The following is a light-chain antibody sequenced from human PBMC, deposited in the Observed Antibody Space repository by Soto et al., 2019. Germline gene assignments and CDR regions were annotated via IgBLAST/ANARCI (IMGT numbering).Light chain of an antibody. CDR1: SSDVGGYNY. Sequence: QSALTQPASVSGSPGQSITISCTGTSSDVGGYNYVSWYQHHPGKAPQLMIYDVSNRPSGVSSRFSGSKSGNTASLTISGLQAEDEADYYCTSYTSSTAWVFGGGTKVTVL. CDR2: DVS. J-gene: IGLJ3*02. CDR3: TSYTSSTAWV. V-gene: IGLV2-14*03.